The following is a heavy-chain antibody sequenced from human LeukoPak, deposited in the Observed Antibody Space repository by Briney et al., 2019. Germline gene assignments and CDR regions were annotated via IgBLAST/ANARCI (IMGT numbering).Heavy chain of an antibody. D-gene: IGHD1-26*01. CDR3: ARGATAWVHFDY. CDR2: VYYSGTT. Sequence: SETLSLTCAVSGGSISSSYGSWIRQPPGKGLEWIGYVYYSGTTSYNPSLRGRVTMSLDTSKNQFSLKLSSVTAADTAVYYCARGATAWVHFDYWGQGTLVTVSS. CDR1: GGSISSSY. J-gene: IGHJ4*02. V-gene: IGHV4-59*01.